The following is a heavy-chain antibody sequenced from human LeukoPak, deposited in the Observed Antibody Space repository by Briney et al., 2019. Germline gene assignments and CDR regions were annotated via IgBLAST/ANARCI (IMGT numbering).Heavy chain of an antibody. V-gene: IGHV3-21*01. D-gene: IGHD3-10*01. CDR2: ISSSSSYI. CDR3: ARDGVWFGSTLGY. CDR1: GFTFSSYS. J-gene: IGHJ4*02. Sequence: PGGSLRLSCAASGFTFSSYSMNWVRQAPGKGLEWVSSISSSSSYIYYADSAKGRFTISRDNAKNSLYLQMNSLRAEDTAVYYCARDGVWFGSTLGYWGQGTLVTVSS.